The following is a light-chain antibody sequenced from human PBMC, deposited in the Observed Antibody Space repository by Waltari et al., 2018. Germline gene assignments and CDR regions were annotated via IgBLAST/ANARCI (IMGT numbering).Light chain of an antibody. V-gene: IGLV2-14*01. CDR1: SNDIGLYDY. Sequence: QSALTQPASVSGSPGQSSTIPCTGTSNDIGLYDYVSWYQQYPGKAPKLIIYDVSNRPSGVSNRFSGSKSGNTASLTISGLQAEDEADYYCSSYSRSSTLVVFGGGAKLTV. CDR2: DVS. J-gene: IGLJ3*02. CDR3: SSYSRSSTLVV.